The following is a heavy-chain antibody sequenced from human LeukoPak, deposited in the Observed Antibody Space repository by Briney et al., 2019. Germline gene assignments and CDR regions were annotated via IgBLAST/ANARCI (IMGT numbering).Heavy chain of an antibody. D-gene: IGHD5-12*01. CDR1: GFTFSSSS. CDR3: AKEIFSGLLYIDY. Sequence: GGSLRLSCAASGFTFSSSSISWVRQAPGKGLEWVSAITDAVASTHYADSVKGRFTISSDNSKNTVYLQMNSLRPEDTAVYYCAKEIFSGLLYIDYWGQGTLVTVSS. CDR2: ITDAVAST. V-gene: IGHV3-23*01. J-gene: IGHJ4*02.